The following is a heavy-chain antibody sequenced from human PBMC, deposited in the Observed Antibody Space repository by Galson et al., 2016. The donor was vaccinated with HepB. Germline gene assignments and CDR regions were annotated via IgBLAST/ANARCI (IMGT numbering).Heavy chain of an antibody. D-gene: IGHD2-2*01. V-gene: IGHV3-33*01. CDR1: GFTFSSYG. J-gene: IGHJ3*01. CDR2: IWYDGSNK. CDR3: ARQAMPNAFDL. Sequence: SGFTFSSYGMHWVRQAPGKGLEWVAVIWYDGSNKYYADSVKGRFTISRDNSKNTLYLQMNSLRAEDTAVYYCARQAMPNAFDLWGQGAMVTVSS.